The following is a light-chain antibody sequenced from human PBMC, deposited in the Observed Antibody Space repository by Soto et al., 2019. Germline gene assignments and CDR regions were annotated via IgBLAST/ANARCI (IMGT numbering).Light chain of an antibody. CDR1: SSDVGSYDY. CDR2: DVN. CDR3: SSYSFTNNLV. J-gene: IGLJ1*01. V-gene: IGLV2-8*01. Sequence: LTQPPSASGSPGQSVTISCTGTSSDVGSYDYVSWYQQHPGKAPKLIIYDVNKWPAGVPDRFSGSKSGNTASLTVFGLRADDEADYYCSSYSFTNNLVFGTGTKVTVL.